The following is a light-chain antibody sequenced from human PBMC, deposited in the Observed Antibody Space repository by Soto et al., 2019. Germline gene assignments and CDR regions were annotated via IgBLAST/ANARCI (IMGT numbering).Light chain of an antibody. V-gene: IGLV1-40*01. CDR2: GNS. CDR1: SSNIGAGYD. J-gene: IGLJ2*01. Sequence: QSVLTQPPSVSGAPGQRVTISCTGSSSNIGAGYDVHWYQQLPGTDPKLLIYGNSNRPSGVPDRFSGSKSGTSASLAITGLQAEDEADYYCQSYDSSLSGSVFGGGTKLTVL. CDR3: QSYDSSLSGSV.